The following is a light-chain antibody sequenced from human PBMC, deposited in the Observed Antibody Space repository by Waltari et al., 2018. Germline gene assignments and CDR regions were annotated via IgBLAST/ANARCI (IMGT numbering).Light chain of an antibody. CDR3: AAWDDTLTGYV. V-gene: IGLV1-47*01. CDR1: SSHIGTNY. CDR2: TNN. Sequence: QSVLTQPPSASGTPGQRVTISCSGSSSHIGTNYVYWYQQPPGTAPKLLIYTNNKRPSGVPDRFSGSKSGTSGSLAISGLRSEDEADYFCAAWDDTLTGYVFGPGTKVTVL. J-gene: IGLJ1*01.